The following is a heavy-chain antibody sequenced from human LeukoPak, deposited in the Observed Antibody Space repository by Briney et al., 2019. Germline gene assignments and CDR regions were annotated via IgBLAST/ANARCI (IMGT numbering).Heavy chain of an antibody. CDR2: TYYSGST. CDR3: ARVQAPRYYYDSSGYFSSVPYFDY. D-gene: IGHD3-22*01. CDR1: GGSISSGGYY. Sequence: PSQTLSLTCTVSGGSISSGGYYWSWIRQHPGKGLEWIGYTYYSGSTYYNPSLKSRVTISVDTSKNQFSLKLSSVTAADTAVYYCARVQAPRYYYDSSGYFSSVPYFDYWGQGTLVTVSS. V-gene: IGHV4-31*03. J-gene: IGHJ4*02.